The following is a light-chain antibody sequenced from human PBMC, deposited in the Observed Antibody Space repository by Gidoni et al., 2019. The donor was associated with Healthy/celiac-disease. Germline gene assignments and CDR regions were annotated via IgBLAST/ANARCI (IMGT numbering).Light chain of an antibody. CDR2: AAS. V-gene: IGKV1-39*01. CDR1: QSISSY. CDR3: QQSYSTPVA. J-gene: IGKJ2*01. Sequence: DIQMTQSPSSLSASVGDRVTITCRASQSISSYLNWYQQKPGKAPKLLIYAASSLQSGVPSRFSGSGSGTDFTLTISSLQPEDFATYYCQQSYSTPVAFXQXTKLXIK.